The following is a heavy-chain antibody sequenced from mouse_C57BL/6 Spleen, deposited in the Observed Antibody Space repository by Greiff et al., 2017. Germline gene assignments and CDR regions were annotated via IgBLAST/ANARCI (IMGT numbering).Heavy chain of an antibody. CDR3: ARYDYDEGYYYAMDY. V-gene: IGHV1-55*01. J-gene: IGHJ4*01. Sequence: VQLQQPGAELVKPGASVKMSCKASGYTFTSYWITWVKQRPGQGLEWIGDIYPGSGSTNYNEKFKSKATLTVDTSSSTAYMQLSSLTSEDSAVXYCARYDYDEGYYYAMDYWGEGTSVTVSS. CDR1: GYTFTSYW. CDR2: IYPGSGST. D-gene: IGHD2-4*01.